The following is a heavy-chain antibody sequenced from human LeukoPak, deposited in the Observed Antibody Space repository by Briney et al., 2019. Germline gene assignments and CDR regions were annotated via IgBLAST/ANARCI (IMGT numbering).Heavy chain of an antibody. D-gene: IGHD2-15*01. CDR2: IFHRGGT. V-gene: IGHV4-30-4*01. CDR1: GGSISSGDYY. Sequence: PSQTLSLTCTVSGGSISSGDYYWSWIRQPPGKGLEWIGYIFHRGGTSYNPSLKSRILFSVDTSQNQFSLKLNSVTAADTAVYYCVREILYCSGGSCYRGPFDNWGQGTLVTVSA. CDR3: VREILYCSGGSCYRGPFDN. J-gene: IGHJ4*02.